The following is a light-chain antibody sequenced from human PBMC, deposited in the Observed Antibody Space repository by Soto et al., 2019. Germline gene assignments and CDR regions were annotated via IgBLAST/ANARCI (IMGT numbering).Light chain of an antibody. CDR2: EVS. J-gene: IGLJ1*01. CDR1: SSDVGGYNY. V-gene: IGLV2-14*01. CDR3: SSYTSSSTLYV. Sequence: QAALTQPASVSGSPGQSITISCTGTSSDVGGYNYVSWYQQHPGTAPKLMIYEVSNRPSGVSNRFSGSKSGNTASLTISGLQAEDEADYYCSSYTSSSTLYVFGTGTKVTV.